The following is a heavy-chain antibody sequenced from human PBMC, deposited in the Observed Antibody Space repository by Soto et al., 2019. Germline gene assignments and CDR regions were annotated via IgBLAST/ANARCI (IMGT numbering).Heavy chain of an antibody. CDR1: GGSISSGGYY. CDR2: IYYSGST. J-gene: IGHJ4*02. CDR3: ARENSNYEFYFDY. D-gene: IGHD4-4*01. Sequence: QVQLQESGPGLVKPSQTLSLTCTISGGSISSGGYYWSWIRQHPGKGLEWIGYIYYSGSTYYNPSAKSRVTISVATSKNQFSLKVSSVSAADTAVYYCARENSNYEFYFDYWGQGILVTFSS. V-gene: IGHV4-31*03.